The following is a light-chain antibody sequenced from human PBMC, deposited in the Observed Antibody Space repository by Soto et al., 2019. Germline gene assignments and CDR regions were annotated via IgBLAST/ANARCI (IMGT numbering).Light chain of an antibody. CDR2: DVS. Sequence: QSVLSKLASVSGSPGQSSTISCTGTSSDVGGYNYVSWYQQQSGKAPNPMIHDVSHRPSGVYNPFSGSKSGNTAPLTISGLQAHDDAGYYGISYTITRASVFATGTKVTV. V-gene: IGLV2-14*03. CDR1: SSDVGGYNY. CDR3: ISYTITRASV. J-gene: IGLJ1*01.